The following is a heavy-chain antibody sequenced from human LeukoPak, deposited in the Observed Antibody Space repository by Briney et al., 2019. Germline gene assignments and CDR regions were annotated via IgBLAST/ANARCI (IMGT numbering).Heavy chain of an antibody. D-gene: IGHD2-2*01. J-gene: IGHJ6*02. Sequence: ASVTVSCTASGYTFTGYYMHWVRQAPGQGLEWMGWINPNSGGTNYAQKFQGRVTMTRDTSISTAYMELSRLRSDDTAVYYCAILPAPCGIAVVPAAMCYYGMDVWGQGTTVTVSS. CDR2: INPNSGGT. CDR1: GYTFTGYY. V-gene: IGHV1-2*02. CDR3: AILPAPCGIAVVPAAMCYYGMDV.